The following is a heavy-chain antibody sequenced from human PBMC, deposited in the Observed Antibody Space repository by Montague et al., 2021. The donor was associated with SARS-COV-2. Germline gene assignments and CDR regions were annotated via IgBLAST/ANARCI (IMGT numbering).Heavy chain of an antibody. CDR1: GGSISSSSYY. CDR3: ARLSNYYGYGSYYPHYYYYYGMDV. J-gene: IGHJ6*02. D-gene: IGHD3-10*01. CDR2: LNYSGST. V-gene: IGHV4-39*01. Sequence: SETLSLTCTVSGGSISSSSYYWGWIRQPPGKGLEWIGSLNYSGSTYYNESLKSTVTISVAKSKNQFSLKLSSVTAADTAVYYCARLSNYYGYGSYYPHYYYYYGMDVWGQGTTVTVSS.